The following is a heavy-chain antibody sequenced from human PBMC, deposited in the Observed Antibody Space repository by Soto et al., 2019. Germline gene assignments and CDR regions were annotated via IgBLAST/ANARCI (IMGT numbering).Heavy chain of an antibody. V-gene: IGHV3-23*01. CDR1: GFAFSSYA. Sequence: GGSLILSCAAAGFAFSSYAMSWVRQAPGKGLEWVSAISGSGGSTYYADSVKGRFTISRDNSKNTLYLQMNSLRAEDTAVYYCARGEWLREYYYYGMDVWGQGT. J-gene: IGHJ6*02. CDR2: ISGSGGST. D-gene: IGHD5-12*01. CDR3: ARGEWLREYYYYGMDV.